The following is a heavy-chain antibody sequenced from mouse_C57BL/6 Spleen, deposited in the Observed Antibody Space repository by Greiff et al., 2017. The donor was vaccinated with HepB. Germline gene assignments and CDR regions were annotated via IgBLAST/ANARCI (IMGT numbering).Heavy chain of an antibody. CDR2: IHPNSGST. CDR1: GYTFTSYW. CDR3: ARGYSLTEYFDV. V-gene: IGHV1-64*01. D-gene: IGHD2-3*01. J-gene: IGHJ1*03. Sequence: QVQLQQPGAELVKPGASVKLSCKASGYTFTSYWMHWVKQRPGQGLEWIGMIHPNSGSTNYNEKFKSKATLTVDKSSSTAYMQLSSLTSEDSAVYYCARGYSLTEYFDVWGTGTTVTVSS.